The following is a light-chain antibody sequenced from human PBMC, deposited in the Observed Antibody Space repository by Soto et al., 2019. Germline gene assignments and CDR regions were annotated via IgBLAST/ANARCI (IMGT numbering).Light chain of an antibody. CDR2: GAS. V-gene: IGKV3-20*01. Sequence: EIVLTQSPGTLSLSPGERATLSCRASQSVSSSYFAWYQQKPGQAPRLLIYGASSRATGIPDRFSGSGSGTDFTLNISRLEPEDFAVYYCQQYGSSPPWTFGQGTKVEI. CDR3: QQYGSSPPWT. J-gene: IGKJ1*01. CDR1: QSVSSSY.